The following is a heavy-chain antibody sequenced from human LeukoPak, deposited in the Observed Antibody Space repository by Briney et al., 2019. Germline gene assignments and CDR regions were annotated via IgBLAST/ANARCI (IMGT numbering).Heavy chain of an antibody. CDR3: ARDRPTGASRVFVVE. CDR2: MSSGSRYI. D-gene: IGHD3-3*01. Sequence: KPGGSLRLSCTASGFTFSNYAMTWVRQAPGKGLEWISSMSSGSRYIYYADSVRGRLTISRDNTKNSLYLVMNNLRAEDTAIYFCARDRPTGASRVFVVEWGQGTPVTVS. V-gene: IGHV3-21*06. CDR1: GFTFSNYA. J-gene: IGHJ4*02.